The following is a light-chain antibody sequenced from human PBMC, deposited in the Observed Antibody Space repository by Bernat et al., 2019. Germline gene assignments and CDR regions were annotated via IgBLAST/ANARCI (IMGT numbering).Light chain of an antibody. CDR1: QSLLHSNGFNY. Sequence: DIVMTQSPLSLPVTPGEPASISCRSSQSLLHSNGFNYLDWYLQKPGHSPQLLIYLGSNRASGVPDRFSVSGSGTDFTLKISRVEAEDVGVYYCLQTLQTPPTFGGGTKVEIK. CDR3: LQTLQTPPT. J-gene: IGKJ4*01. CDR2: LGS. V-gene: IGKV2-28*01.